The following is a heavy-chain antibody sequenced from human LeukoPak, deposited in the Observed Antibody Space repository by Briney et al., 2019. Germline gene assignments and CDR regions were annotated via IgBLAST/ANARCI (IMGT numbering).Heavy chain of an antibody. Sequence: SETLSLTCTVSGGSISSYYWSWIRQPPGKGLEWIGYIYYSGSTNYNPSLKSRVTISVDTSKNKFSLKLSSVTAADTAVYYCARAQITTSGSNWFDPWGQGTLVTVSS. CDR1: GGSISSYY. CDR3: ARAQITTSGSNWFDP. D-gene: IGHD4-11*01. V-gene: IGHV4-59*01. J-gene: IGHJ5*02. CDR2: IYYSGST.